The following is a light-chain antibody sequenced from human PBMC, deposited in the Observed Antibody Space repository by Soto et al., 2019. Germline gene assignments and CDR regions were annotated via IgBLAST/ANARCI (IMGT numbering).Light chain of an antibody. CDR2: DAS. V-gene: IGKV3-11*01. CDR3: QQRSNRPIT. Sequence: ENLLTQSPATPSFSPRERATPSCRASQSVSRYLAWYQQKPGQAPRLLIYDASNRATGIPARFSGSGSGTDFTLTISRLEPEDFAVYYCQQRSNRPITFGQGTRLEIK. J-gene: IGKJ5*01. CDR1: QSVSRY.